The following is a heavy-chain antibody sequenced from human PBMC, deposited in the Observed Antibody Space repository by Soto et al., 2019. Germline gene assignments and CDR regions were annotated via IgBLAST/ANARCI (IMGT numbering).Heavy chain of an antibody. J-gene: IGHJ5*02. CDR1: GGSISGYY. Sequence: SETLSLTCTLSGGSISGYYWSWIRQPPGKGLEWIGYVYYSGSTKYNPSLESRVTISVDMSNNQFSLMLTSVTAADTALYYCSKGEMSTIRNSFDPWGQGTLVTVSS. CDR3: SKGEMSTIRNSFDP. V-gene: IGHV4-59*01. D-gene: IGHD1-7*01. CDR2: VYYSGST.